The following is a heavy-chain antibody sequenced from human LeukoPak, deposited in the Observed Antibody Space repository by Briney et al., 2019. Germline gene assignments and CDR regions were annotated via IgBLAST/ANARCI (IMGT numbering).Heavy chain of an antibody. J-gene: IGHJ4*02. V-gene: IGHV3-74*01. CDR2: INHDGTLR. Sequence: GESLRLSCAASGFTFSDYGMHWVRQAPGKGLVWVSHINHDGTLRNYADSVKGRFTISRDFAKNTLYLQMNTLGAEDTAVYYCVRDVFSLGDSWGQGTLVTVS. CDR1: GFTFSDYG. CDR3: VRDVFSLGDS. D-gene: IGHD2/OR15-2a*01.